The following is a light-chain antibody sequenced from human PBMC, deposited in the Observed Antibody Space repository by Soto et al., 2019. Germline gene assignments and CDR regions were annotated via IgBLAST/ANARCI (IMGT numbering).Light chain of an antibody. CDR2: DVS. CDR1: SSDVGGYNY. Sequence: QSVLTQPASVSGSPGQSITISCTGTSSDVGGYNYVSWYQQHPGKAPKLMIYDVSNRPSGVSNRFSGSKSGNTASLTISGLQAEEEADYYCSTYTCRIYVLGSGTKVTVL. V-gene: IGLV2-14*01. CDR3: STYTCRIYV. J-gene: IGLJ1*01.